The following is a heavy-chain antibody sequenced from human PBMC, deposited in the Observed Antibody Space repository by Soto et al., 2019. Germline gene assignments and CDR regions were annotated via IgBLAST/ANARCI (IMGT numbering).Heavy chain of an antibody. D-gene: IGHD3-10*01. CDR3: ARDTRVGPDPMVNREYGMDV. CDR1: GYTFTGYY. J-gene: IGHJ6*02. Sequence: QVQLVQSGAEVKKPGASVKVSCKASGYTFTGYYMHWVRQAPGQGLEWMGWINPNSGGTNYAQKFQGRVTMTRDTSISTDYMELSRLRSDDTAVYYCARDTRVGPDPMVNREYGMDVWGQGTTVTVSS. CDR2: INPNSGGT. V-gene: IGHV1-2*02.